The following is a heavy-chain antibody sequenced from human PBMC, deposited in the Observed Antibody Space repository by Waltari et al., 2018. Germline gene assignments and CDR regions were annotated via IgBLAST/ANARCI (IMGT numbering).Heavy chain of an antibody. CDR1: GFIFGNCN. CDR2: RSHDGSNK. J-gene: IGHJ4*02. D-gene: IGHD5-12*01. Sequence: QFQLVESGGGVVQPGRSLRLSCAASGFIFGNCNMHWVRRTPGQGLQWVAARSHDGSNKDYADSGKSRFTVSRDNSNNTLYLQINSLRADDTGIYFCVKYSGFDYFFDYWGQGTLVTVSS. V-gene: IGHV3-30*18. CDR3: VKYSGFDYFFDY.